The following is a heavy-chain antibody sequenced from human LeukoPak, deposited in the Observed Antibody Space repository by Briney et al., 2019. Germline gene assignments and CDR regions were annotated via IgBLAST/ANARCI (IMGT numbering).Heavy chain of an antibody. Sequence: GGSLRLSCAASGFTFSSYGMHWVRQAPGKGLEWVAFIRYDGSNKYYADSVKGRFTIPRDNSKNTLYLQMNSLRAEDTAVYYCAKDHRIAVAGTGAYWGQGTLVTVSS. CDR1: GFTFSSYG. J-gene: IGHJ4*02. CDR3: AKDHRIAVAGTGAY. V-gene: IGHV3-30*02. D-gene: IGHD6-19*01. CDR2: IRYDGSNK.